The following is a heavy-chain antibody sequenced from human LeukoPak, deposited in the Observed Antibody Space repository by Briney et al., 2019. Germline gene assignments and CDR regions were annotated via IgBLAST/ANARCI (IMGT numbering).Heavy chain of an antibody. V-gene: IGHV4-59*08. D-gene: IGHD3-3*01. CDR1: GGSISSYY. CDR2: IYYSGGT. J-gene: IGHJ6*03. CDR3: ARAPVWSGYPYYYYMDV. Sequence: SETLSLTCTVSGGSISSYYWSWIRQPPGKGLEWIGYIYYSGGTNYNPSLKSRVTISVDTSKNQFSLKLSSVTAADTAVYYCARAPVWSGYPYYYYMDVWGKGTTVTVSS.